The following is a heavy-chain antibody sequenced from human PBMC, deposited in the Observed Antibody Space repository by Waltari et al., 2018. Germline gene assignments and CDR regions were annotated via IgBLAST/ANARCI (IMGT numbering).Heavy chain of an antibody. CDR3: VLGEKYFDF. J-gene: IGHJ4*01. CDR1: GFTFSIYW. V-gene: IGHV3-74*01. CDR2: INFDGSIT. Sequence: VQLEESGGGLVQPGGSLRLSCAASGFTFSIYWLDWVRQAPGKGLVWVSRINFDGSITNYADSVKGRFTISRDNAKNTLYLQMSSLRAEDTAVYYCVLGEKYFDF.